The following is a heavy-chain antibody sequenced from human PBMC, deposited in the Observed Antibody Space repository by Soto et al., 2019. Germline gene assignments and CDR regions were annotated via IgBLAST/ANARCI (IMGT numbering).Heavy chain of an antibody. V-gene: IGHV1-69*13. D-gene: IGHD3-16*01. J-gene: IGHJ4*02. CDR3: ARTAPMDAGDKYYYDF. CDR1: GGTFSTFG. CDR2: IIPFFGTA. Sequence: SVKVSCKTSGGTFSTFGISWVRQAPGQGLEWMGGIIPFFGTAEYSQKFEDRITITADESTNTVYMDLRSLTSEDTAIYYCARTAPMDAGDKYYYDFWGQGALVTSPQ.